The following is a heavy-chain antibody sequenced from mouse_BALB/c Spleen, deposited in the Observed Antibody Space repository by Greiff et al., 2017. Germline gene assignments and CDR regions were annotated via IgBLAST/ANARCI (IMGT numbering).Heavy chain of an antibody. Sequence: EVMLVESGGGLVKPGGSLKLSCAASGFTFSSYAMSWVRQTPEKRLEWVASISSGGSTYYPDSVKGRFTISRDNARNILYLQMSSLRSEDTAMYYCAREDDGYYVFDYWGQGTTLTVSS. V-gene: IGHV5-6-5*01. CDR2: ISSGGST. CDR1: GFTFSSYA. J-gene: IGHJ2*01. CDR3: AREDDGYYVFDY. D-gene: IGHD2-3*01.